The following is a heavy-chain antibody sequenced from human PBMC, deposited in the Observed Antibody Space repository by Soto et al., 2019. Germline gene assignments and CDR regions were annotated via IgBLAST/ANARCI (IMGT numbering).Heavy chain of an antibody. J-gene: IGHJ4*02. CDR3: ARELRDDIVPSYDFHY. V-gene: IGHV1-18*01. D-gene: IGHD5-12*01. Sequence: ASVKVSCKASGYTFTSYGISWVRQAPGQGLEWMGWISAYNGNTNYAQKLQGRVTMTTDTSTSTAYMELRSLRSDDTAVYYCARELRDDIVPSYDFHYWGQRTLVPLSS. CDR2: ISAYNGNT. CDR1: GYTFTSYG.